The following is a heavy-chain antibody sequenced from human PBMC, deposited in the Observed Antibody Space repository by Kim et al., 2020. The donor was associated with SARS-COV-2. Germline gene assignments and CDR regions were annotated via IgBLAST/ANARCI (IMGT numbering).Heavy chain of an antibody. Sequence: GGSLRLSCAASVFTFSSYAMNWVRQAPGKGLEWVSAINFSGGNSYYAGSVKGRFAVSRDNSKNTVYLQIDSLRAEDTAVYYCAKGSGGSYAPSDYWGQGTVVTVSS. D-gene: IGHD1-26*01. CDR1: VFTFSSYA. V-gene: IGHV3-23*01. CDR2: INFSGGNS. CDR3: AKGSGGSYAPSDY. J-gene: IGHJ4*02.